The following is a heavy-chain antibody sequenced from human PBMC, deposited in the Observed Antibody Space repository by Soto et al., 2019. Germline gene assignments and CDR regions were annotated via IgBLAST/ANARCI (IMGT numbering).Heavy chain of an antibody. J-gene: IGHJ5*02. CDR2: INPNSGAT. V-gene: IGHV1-2*02. Sequence: ASVKVSCKASGYTFTGYFIHWVRQPPGQGLEWMGWINPNSGATKSAQKFQGRVTMTRDTSISTAYMELTLLRSDDTAIYYCARGGGTILAPLPWGEGTLVTVSS. D-gene: IGHD3-3*01. CDR1: GYTFTGYF. CDR3: ARGGGTILAPLP.